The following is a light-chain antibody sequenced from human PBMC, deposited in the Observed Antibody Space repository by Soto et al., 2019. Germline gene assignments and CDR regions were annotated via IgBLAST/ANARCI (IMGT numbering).Light chain of an antibody. CDR2: DVS. J-gene: IGKJ2*01. CDR1: QSISNW. CDR3: QQYGSYYT. Sequence: DIQMTQSPSTLSASVGDRVTITCRASQSISNWLAWYQQKPGKAPTLLIYDVSRLESGVPSRFSGSGSGTEFTLTINSLRPDDFATYYCQQYGSYYTFGQGTKVDIK. V-gene: IGKV1-5*01.